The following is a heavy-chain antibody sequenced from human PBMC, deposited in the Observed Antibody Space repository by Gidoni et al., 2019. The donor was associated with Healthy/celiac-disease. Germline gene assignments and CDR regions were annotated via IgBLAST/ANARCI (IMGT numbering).Heavy chain of an antibody. CDR3: ARDVSSGWYTNGPDHYYYYYGMDV. D-gene: IGHD6-19*01. J-gene: IGHJ6*02. Sequence: QVQLAESGGGVVQPGRSLRLSCAAAGFPFSSYAMHRVRQAPGKGLEGVAVISYDGSNKYYADSVKGRFTISRDNSKNTLYLQMNSLRAEDTAVYYWARDVSSGWYTNGPDHYYYYYGMDVWGQGTTVTVSS. CDR1: GFPFSSYA. CDR2: ISYDGSNK. V-gene: IGHV3-30*04.